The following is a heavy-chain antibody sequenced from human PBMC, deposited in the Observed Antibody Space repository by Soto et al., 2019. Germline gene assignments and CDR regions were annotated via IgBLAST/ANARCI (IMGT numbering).Heavy chain of an antibody. CDR2: IYHSGST. J-gene: IGHJ4*02. Sequence: SETLSLTCAVSGGSISSSNWWSWVRQPPGKGLEWIGEIYHSGSTNYNPSLMSRVTISVDKSKNQYSLKLSSVTAADTAVYYCARGETYYDFWSGYYTPYYFDYWGQGTLVTVSS. D-gene: IGHD3-3*01. V-gene: IGHV4-4*02. CDR1: GGSISSSNW. CDR3: ARGETYYDFWSGYYTPYYFDY.